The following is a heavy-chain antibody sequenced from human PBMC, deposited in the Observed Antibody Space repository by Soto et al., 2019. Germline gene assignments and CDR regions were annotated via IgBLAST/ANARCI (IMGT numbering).Heavy chain of an antibody. Sequence: SETLSLTCTVSGGSISSYYWSWIRQPPGKGLEWIGYIYYSGSTNYNPSLRSQVTISVDTSKNQFSLKLSSVTAADTAVYYCARHLGYSRKIWYYYGMDVWGQGTTVTVSS. CDR1: GGSISSYY. D-gene: IGHD5-18*01. V-gene: IGHV4-59*08. CDR2: IYYSGST. J-gene: IGHJ6*02. CDR3: ARHLGYSRKIWYYYGMDV.